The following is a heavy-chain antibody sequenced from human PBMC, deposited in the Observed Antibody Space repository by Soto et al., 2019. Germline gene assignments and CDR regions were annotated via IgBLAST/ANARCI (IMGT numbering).Heavy chain of an antibody. CDR2: IIPIFDAT. CDR3: ARDLTSGRGS. J-gene: IGHJ4*02. CDR1: GGTFSRHS. Sequence: QVQMVQSGAEVKKPGSSARVSCKVSGGTFSRHSISWVRQAPGQGLEWMGGIIPIFDATQYAQKFQGRLTITADESTTTFHMDLSGLRREDTAIYYCARDLTSGRGSWGQGKLVTVS. D-gene: IGHD3-10*01. V-gene: IGHV1-69*01.